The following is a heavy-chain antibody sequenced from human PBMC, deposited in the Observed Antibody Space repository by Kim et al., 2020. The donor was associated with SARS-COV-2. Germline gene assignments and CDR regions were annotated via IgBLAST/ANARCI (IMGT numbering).Heavy chain of an antibody. D-gene: IGHD3-3*01. J-gene: IGHJ4*02. CDR3: ARRQGITIFGVVEDTDY. Sequence: FQGRVTITADESTSTAYMELSSLRSEDTAVYYCARRQGITIFGVVEDTDYWGQGTLVTVSS. V-gene: IGHV1-69*01.